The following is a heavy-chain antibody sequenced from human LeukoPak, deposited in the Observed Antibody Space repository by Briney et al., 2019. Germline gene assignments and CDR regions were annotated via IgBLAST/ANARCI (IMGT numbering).Heavy chain of an antibody. D-gene: IGHD3-22*01. CDR1: GYTFTGYY. J-gene: IGHJ4*02. CDR2: INPNSGGT. V-gene: IGHV1-2*02. CDR3: ARGQAYYDSSGHHGGYFDY. Sequence: ASVKVSCKASGYTFTGYYMHWVRQAPGQGLEWMGWINPNSGGTNYAQKFQGRVTMTRDTSISTAYMELSRLRSDDTAVYYCARGQAYYDSSGHHGGYFDYWGQGTLVTVPS.